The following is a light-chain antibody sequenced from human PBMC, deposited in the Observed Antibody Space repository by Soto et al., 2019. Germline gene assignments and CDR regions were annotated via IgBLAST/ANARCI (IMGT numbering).Light chain of an antibody. CDR2: EIS. V-gene: IGLV2-8*01. CDR1: SSDVGGYNY. CDR3: SSYAGTHIV. Sequence: QSVLAQPASVSGSPGQSVAISCTGTSSDVGGYNYVSWYQQHPGKAPKLMIYEISKRPSGVPDRFSGSKSGNTASLTVSGLQAEDEADYYCSSYAGTHIVFGTGTKVTVL. J-gene: IGLJ1*01.